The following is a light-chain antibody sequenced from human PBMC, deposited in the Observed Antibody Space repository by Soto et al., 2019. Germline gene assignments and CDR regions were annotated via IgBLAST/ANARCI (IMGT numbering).Light chain of an antibody. J-gene: IGKJ5*01. Sequence: DIQMTQSPSSVSASVGNRFTIACRASQGISSWLAWYQKKTAKAPKLLLYAASSLQSGVPSRLRGSGAGAAVTTTISSMQPADVETYYCQQANSFPLTFGHGTRLEI. CDR2: AAS. CDR1: QGISSW. V-gene: IGKV1D-12*01. CDR3: QQANSFPLT.